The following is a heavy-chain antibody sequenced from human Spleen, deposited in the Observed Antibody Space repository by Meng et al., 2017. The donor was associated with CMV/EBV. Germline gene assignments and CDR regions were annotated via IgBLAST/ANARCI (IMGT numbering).Heavy chain of an antibody. CDR2: ISVYTDNT. D-gene: IGHD2-2*01. CDR3: ARDLEYCGSTSCFEDCFDP. J-gene: IGHJ5*02. Sequence: ASVKVSCKTSGYTFTSYGVSWVRQAPGQGLEWMGWISVYTDNTSSAQKFQGRLTMTTDTSTSTAYMELRSLRSEDTAVYYCARDLEYCGSTSCFEDCFDPWGQGTLVTVSS. V-gene: IGHV1-18*04. CDR1: GYTFTSYG.